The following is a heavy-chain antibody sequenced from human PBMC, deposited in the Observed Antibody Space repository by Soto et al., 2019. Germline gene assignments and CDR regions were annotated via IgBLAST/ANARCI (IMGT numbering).Heavy chain of an antibody. J-gene: IGHJ4*02. CDR1: GFTFSSYA. CDR3: AKADSSGWYGYYFDY. D-gene: IGHD6-19*01. CDR2: ISGSGGST. V-gene: IGHV3-23*01. Sequence: PGGSLRLSCAASGFTFSSYAMSWVRQAPGKGLEWVSAISGSGGSTYYADSVKGRFTISRDNSKNTLYLQMNSLRAEDRAVYYCAKADSSGWYGYYFDYWGQGTLVTVSS.